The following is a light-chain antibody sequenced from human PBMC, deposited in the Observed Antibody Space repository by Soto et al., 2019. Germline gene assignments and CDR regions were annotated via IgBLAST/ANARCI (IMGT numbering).Light chain of an antibody. CDR2: GTS. J-gene: IGKJ2*01. Sequence: EIVMTQSPDTLSVPPGERATLSCRASQNVGRNVAWYQQRPGQAPRLLIHGTSTRAADIPARFSGSVSGTVFTLTINSRQPEDVVIYYCQQYNNWPPMSTVGQGTKLEMK. CDR1: QNVGRN. V-gene: IGKV3-15*01. CDR3: QQYNNWPPMST.